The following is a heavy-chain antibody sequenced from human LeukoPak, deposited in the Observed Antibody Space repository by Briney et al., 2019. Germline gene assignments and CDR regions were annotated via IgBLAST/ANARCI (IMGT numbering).Heavy chain of an antibody. D-gene: IGHD3-9*01. CDR1: GYTFSSYG. J-gene: IGHJ6*02. V-gene: IGHV1-18*01. CDR3: ATTRLVPLYYYGMDV. CDR2: ISAYNGNT. Sequence: GASVKVSCKASGYTFSSYGISWVRQAPGQGLEWMGWISAYNGNTNYAQKLQGRVTMTTDTSTSTAYMELSSLRSDDTAVYYCATTRLVPLYYYGMDVWGQGTTVAVSS.